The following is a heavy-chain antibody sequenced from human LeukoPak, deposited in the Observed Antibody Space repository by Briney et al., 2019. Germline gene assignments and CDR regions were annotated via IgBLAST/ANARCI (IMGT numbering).Heavy chain of an antibody. CDR3: AREGGFCSSTSCQVYFYYGMDV. V-gene: IGHV4-30-4*01. J-gene: IGHJ6*02. D-gene: IGHD2-2*01. Sequence: SETLSLTCTVSGVSISSGDYSWSWVRQPPGKGLEWIGYIYYSGSTYYNPSLKSRVSISVDTSKNQFSLKLSSVTATDTAVYYCAREGGFCSSTSCQVYFYYGMDVWGQGTTVTVSS. CDR2: IYYSGST. CDR1: GVSISSGDYS.